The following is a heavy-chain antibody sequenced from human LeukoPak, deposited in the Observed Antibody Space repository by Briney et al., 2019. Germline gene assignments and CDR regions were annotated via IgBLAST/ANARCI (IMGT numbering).Heavy chain of an antibody. CDR1: GFTFSSYA. Sequence: PGGSLRLSCAASGFTFSSYAMAWVRQAPGKGLEWVSAISADSSGTYYVASVEGRFTISRDSSKNIMYLQMSSLRAEDTAVYYCATSEMATRKGHHYWGQGTLVTVSS. D-gene: IGHD5-24*01. J-gene: IGHJ4*02. V-gene: IGHV3-23*01. CDR3: ATSEMATRKGHHY. CDR2: ISADSSGT.